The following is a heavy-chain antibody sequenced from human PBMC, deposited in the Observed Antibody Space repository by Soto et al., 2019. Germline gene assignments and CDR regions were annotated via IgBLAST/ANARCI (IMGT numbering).Heavy chain of an antibody. CDR2: IYWDDDT. V-gene: IGHV2-5*02. D-gene: IGHD4-4*01. J-gene: IGHJ5*02. CDR1: GFSLNSDGVG. CDR3: AHSSLHYKKWFDP. Sequence: QITLKESGPAVVKPTQTLTLTCTFFGFSLNSDGVGVGWIRQPPGKAPEWLALIYWDDDTRYSPSLRCRLTITKDTSKNQVVLTMTNMDPVDTATYYCAHSSLHYKKWFDPWGQGTLVIVSS.